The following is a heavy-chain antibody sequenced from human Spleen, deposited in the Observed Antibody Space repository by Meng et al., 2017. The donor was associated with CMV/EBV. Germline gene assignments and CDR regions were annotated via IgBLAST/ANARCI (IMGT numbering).Heavy chain of an antibody. CDR3: ARARGRLITMVRGWSFDY. V-gene: IGHV1-69*05. J-gene: IGHJ4*02. CDR1: FSAYA. CDR2: IIPIFGTA. D-gene: IGHD3-10*01. Sequence: FSAYAITWVRQAPGQGLEWMGGIIPIFGTATYAQKFQGRVTITRDDSTSTAYMELGSLRSEDTAVYYCARARGRLITMVRGWSFDYWGQGTLVTVSS.